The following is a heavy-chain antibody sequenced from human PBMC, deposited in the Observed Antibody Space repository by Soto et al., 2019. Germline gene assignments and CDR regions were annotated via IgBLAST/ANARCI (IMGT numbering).Heavy chain of an antibody. V-gene: IGHV4-31*03. J-gene: IGHJ6*02. Sequence: SETLSLTCTVSGGSMSSGDYYWSWIRQHAGKGLEWIGYIYYTGSTYYTPSLMSRVTISVDTSKNQFSLKLSSVTAADTAVYYCARGPHGLRNVYYYGMDVWGQGPRSPSP. CDR2: IYYTGST. CDR1: GGSMSSGDYY. CDR3: ARGPHGLRNVYYYGMDV.